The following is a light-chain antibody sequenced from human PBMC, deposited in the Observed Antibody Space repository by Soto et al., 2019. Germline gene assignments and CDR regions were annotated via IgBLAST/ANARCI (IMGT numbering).Light chain of an antibody. CDR3: AAWDDRLNGPV. J-gene: IGLJ7*01. CDR2: SNN. V-gene: IGLV1-44*01. Sequence: QSVLTQPPSASGTPGQRVTISCSGSSSNIGSNTVNWYQQLPGTAPKLLIYSNNQRPSGVPDRFSGSKSGTSASLAISGLKSKDEADYYCAAWDDRLNGPVFGGGTQLTVL. CDR1: SSNIGSNT.